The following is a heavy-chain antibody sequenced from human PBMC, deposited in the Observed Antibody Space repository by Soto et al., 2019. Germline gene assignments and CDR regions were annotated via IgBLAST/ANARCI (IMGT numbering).Heavy chain of an antibody. CDR1: GGTFNSYA. CDR3: TRCGIRYHSIGYYLGIDGMDV. V-gene: IGHV1-69*12. J-gene: IGHJ6*02. D-gene: IGHD3-22*01. CDR2: TIPMFGTT. Sequence: QVQLVQSGAEVKKPESSVRVSCKASGGTFNSYAITWVRQARGQGLEWMGGTIPMFGTTNYAEKFQGRVTISADESTNTAYMELSSLRSEDTAVYYCTRCGIRYHSIGYYLGIDGMDVWGQGTTVIVSS.